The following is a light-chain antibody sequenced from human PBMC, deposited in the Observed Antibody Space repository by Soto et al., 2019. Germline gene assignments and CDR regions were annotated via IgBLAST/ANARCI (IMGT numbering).Light chain of an antibody. V-gene: IGKV1-5*03. CDR1: QSISSW. CDR3: LQYETYWT. Sequence: DIQMTQSPSTLSASVGDRVTITCRASQSISSWLAWYQQKPGKAPKLLIYKASSLESGVPSRFSGSGSGKEFTLTISSLQPDDFATYYCLQYETYWTFGQGTNVDIK. CDR2: KAS. J-gene: IGKJ1*01.